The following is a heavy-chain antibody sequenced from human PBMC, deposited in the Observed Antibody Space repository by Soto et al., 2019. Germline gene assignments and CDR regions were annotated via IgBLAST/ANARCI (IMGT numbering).Heavy chain of an antibody. CDR2: FSGTGGYT. V-gene: IGHV3-23*01. Sequence: GGSLRLSCAASGLTLSSYALSWVRQAPGKGLEWVSTFSGTGGYTYYADSVKGRFTISRDDSKNTLFLHMNSLRAADTAVYYCARGQRALITYGPFDPWGQGTLVTVSS. J-gene: IGHJ5*02. CDR1: GLTLSSYA. D-gene: IGHD4-17*01. CDR3: ARGQRALITYGPFDP.